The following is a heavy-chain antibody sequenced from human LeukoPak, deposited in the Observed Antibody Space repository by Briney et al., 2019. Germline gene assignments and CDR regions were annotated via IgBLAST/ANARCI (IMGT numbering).Heavy chain of an antibody. J-gene: IGHJ4*02. V-gene: IGHV4-39*07. CDR3: AISSGYSYALLGY. D-gene: IGHD5-18*01. CDR2: IYYSGST. CDR1: GGSISSSSYY. Sequence: SETLSLTCTVSGGSISSSSYYWGWIRQPPGKGLEWIGSIYYSGSTYYNPSLKSRVTISVDKSKNQSSLKLSSVTAADTAVYYCAISSGYSYALLGYWGQGTLVTVSS.